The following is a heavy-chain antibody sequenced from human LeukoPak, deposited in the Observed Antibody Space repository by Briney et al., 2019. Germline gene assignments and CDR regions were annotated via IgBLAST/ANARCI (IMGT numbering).Heavy chain of an antibody. CDR2: ISGSGGST. CDR1: GFTFSSYA. D-gene: IGHD3-10*01. J-gene: IGHJ4*02. V-gene: IGHV3-23*01. CDR3: AKDSRYYYGSGRDYYFDY. Sequence: PGGSLRLSCAASGFTFSSYAMSWVRQAPGKGLEWVSAISGSGGSTYYADSVKGRLTISRDNSKNTLYLQMNSLRAEDTAVYYCAKDSRYYYGSGRDYYFDYWGQGTLVTVSS.